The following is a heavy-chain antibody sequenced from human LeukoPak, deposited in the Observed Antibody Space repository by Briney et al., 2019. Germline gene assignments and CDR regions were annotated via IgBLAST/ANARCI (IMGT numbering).Heavy chain of an antibody. CDR3: ARTTHFRFDD. V-gene: IGHV4-34*01. Sequence: SETLSLTCAVYGGSFSGYYWSWIRHPPGKGLEWIGEINHSGRTNYNTSPTSRVTISVDTSKNQYSLKRSSVTAADTDVYYCARTTHFRFDDWGQGTLVLVAS. J-gene: IGHJ4*02. CDR1: GGSFSGYY. D-gene: IGHD1-1*01. CDR2: INHSGRT.